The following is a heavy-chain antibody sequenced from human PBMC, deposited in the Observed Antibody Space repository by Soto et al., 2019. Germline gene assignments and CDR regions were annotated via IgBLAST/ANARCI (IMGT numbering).Heavy chain of an antibody. Sequence: EVQLLESGGGLVQPGGSLRLSCAASGFTFSNYDMSWVRQAPGKGLKWVSTISGGGGRIYYADSVKGRFTISRDNSKNTLYMLMNSLRAEDTAVYYCAKRPASLVCFDYWGQGTLVTVSS. CDR2: ISGGGGRI. CDR3: AKRPASLVCFDY. D-gene: IGHD2-2*01. J-gene: IGHJ4*02. CDR1: GFTFSNYD. V-gene: IGHV3-23*01.